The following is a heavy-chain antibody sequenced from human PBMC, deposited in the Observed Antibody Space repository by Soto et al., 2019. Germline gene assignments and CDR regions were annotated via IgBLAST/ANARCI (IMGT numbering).Heavy chain of an antibody. CDR3: ANSDRGGSGNSNF. CDR1: GFAFNTYA. CDR2: ISGSGDRT. J-gene: IGHJ4*02. V-gene: IGHV3-23*01. D-gene: IGHD3-10*01. Sequence: EVQLLESGGGLVQPGGSLRLSCAASGFAFNTYAMDWVRQAPGKGLEWVSSISGSGDRTHYADSVKGRFTISRDNSENTLYLEMNSLRAEDTAVYYCANSDRGGSGNSNFWGQGTLVTVSS.